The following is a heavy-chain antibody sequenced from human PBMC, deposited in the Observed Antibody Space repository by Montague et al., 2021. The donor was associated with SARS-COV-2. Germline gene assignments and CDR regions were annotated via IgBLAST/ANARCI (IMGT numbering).Heavy chain of an antibody. Sequence: SLRLSCAASGFTFGSFSMTWVRQPPGKGLEWVSFISGSGHYIYYADSLKGRLTVSRDNPKNSVYLQMDRLSAEDTAVYYCARVSGSGSVFDYYMDVWGKGTAVSVSS. D-gene: IGHD3-10*01. CDR2: ISGSGHYI. CDR1: GFTFGSFS. V-gene: IGHV3-21*01. CDR3: ARVSGSGSVFDYYMDV. J-gene: IGHJ6*03.